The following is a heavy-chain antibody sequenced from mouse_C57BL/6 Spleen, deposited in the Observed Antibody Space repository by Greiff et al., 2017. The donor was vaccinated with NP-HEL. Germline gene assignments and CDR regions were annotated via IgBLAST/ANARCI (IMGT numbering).Heavy chain of an antibody. J-gene: IGHJ2*01. Sequence: VQLKQSGPVLVKPGASVKMSCKASGYTFTDYYMNWVKQSHGKSLEWIGVINPYNGGTSYNQKFKGKATLTVDKSSSTAYMELNSLTSEDSAVYYCARGDYYYGSSWRGFDYWGQGTTLTVSS. CDR3: ARGDYYYGSSWRGFDY. CDR1: GYTFTDYY. V-gene: IGHV1-19*01. D-gene: IGHD1-1*01. CDR2: INPYNGGT.